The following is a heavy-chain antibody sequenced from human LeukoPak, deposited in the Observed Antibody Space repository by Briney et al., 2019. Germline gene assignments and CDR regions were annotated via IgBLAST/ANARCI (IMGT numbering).Heavy chain of an antibody. CDR2: ISNSGSTI. CDR1: GFTFSDYY. J-gene: IGHJ4*02. CDR3: ARKTGLRYCSSTSCYMELDY. D-gene: IGHD2-2*02. V-gene: IGHV3-11*01. Sequence: GGSLRLSXAASGFTFSDYYMSWIRQAPGEGMEWVSCISNSGSTIYYADSVKGRFTISRDNAKNSLYLQINSLRAEDTALYYCARKTGLRYCSSTSCYMELDYWGQGTLVTVSS.